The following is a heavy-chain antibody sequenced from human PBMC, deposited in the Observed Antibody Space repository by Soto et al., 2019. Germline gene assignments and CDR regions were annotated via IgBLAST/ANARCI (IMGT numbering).Heavy chain of an antibody. Sequence: GGSLRLSCAASGFTFSDYGMSWVRRAPGKGLEWVSVISGSGGTTYYAGSVKGRFTISRDNSKNTLFLQMSSLTADDSAVYYCARDPSPYTSGWYGTDFWGIGTLVTVSS. D-gene: IGHD6-19*01. CDR1: GFTFSDYG. CDR2: ISGSGGTT. J-gene: IGHJ4*01. CDR3: ARDPSPYTSGWYGTDF. V-gene: IGHV3-23*01.